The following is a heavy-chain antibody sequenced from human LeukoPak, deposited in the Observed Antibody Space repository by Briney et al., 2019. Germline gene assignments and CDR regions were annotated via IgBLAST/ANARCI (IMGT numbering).Heavy chain of an antibody. CDR3: ARDPITIFGVVIIQYGMDV. CDR1: GYTFTSYD. CDR2: MNPNSGNT. Sequence: ASVKVSCKASGYTFTSYDINWVRQATGQGLEWMGWMNPNSGNTGYAQKFQGRVTMTRDTSTSTVYMELSSLRSEDTAVYYCARDPITIFGVVIIQYGMDVWGQGTTVTVSS. V-gene: IGHV1-8*01. D-gene: IGHD3-3*01. J-gene: IGHJ6*02.